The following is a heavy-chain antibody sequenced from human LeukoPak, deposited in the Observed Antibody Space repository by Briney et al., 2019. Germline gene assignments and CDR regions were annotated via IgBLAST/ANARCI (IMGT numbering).Heavy chain of an antibody. D-gene: IGHD6-19*01. CDR1: GLTFSNFA. CDR3: AYSSPFDS. J-gene: IGHJ4*02. V-gene: IGHV3-23*03. Sequence: GGSLRLSCAASGLTFSNFAMSWVRQVPGKGLEWVSVIYSGGSTYYADSVKGRFTISRDNSKNTLYLQMNSLRAEDTAVYYCAYSSPFDSWGRGTLVTVSS. CDR2: IYSGGST.